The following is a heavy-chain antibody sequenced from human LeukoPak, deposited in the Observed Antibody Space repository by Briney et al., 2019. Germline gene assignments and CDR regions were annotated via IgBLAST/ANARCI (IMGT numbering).Heavy chain of an antibody. J-gene: IGHJ6*02. CDR1: GFTFSSYA. CDR2: ISGSGGST. CDR3: AKDLVTSYYDFWSGYRNYYYYYGMDV. Sequence: GGSLRLSCAASGFTFSSYAMSWVRQAPGKGLEWVSAISGSGGSTYYADSVKGRFTISRDNSKNTLYLQMNSLRAEDTAVYYCAKDLVTSYYDFWSGYRNYYYYYGMDVWGQGTTVTVSS. V-gene: IGHV3-23*01. D-gene: IGHD3-3*01.